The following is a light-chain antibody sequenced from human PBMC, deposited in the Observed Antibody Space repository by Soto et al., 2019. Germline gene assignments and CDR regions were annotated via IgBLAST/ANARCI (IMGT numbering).Light chain of an antibody. CDR2: GAS. Sequence: EIVMTQSPATLSVSPGERATLSCRASQSVSSNLAWYQQKPGQAPRLLIYGASTSATGIPARFSGSGSWTALTLTISSLQYEDFAVYYCQQYNNWPRTFGQGTKVEIK. V-gene: IGKV3-15*01. CDR1: QSVSSN. J-gene: IGKJ1*01. CDR3: QQYNNWPRT.